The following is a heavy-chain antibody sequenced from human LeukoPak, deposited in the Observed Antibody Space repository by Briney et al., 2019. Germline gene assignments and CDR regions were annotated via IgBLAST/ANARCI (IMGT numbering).Heavy chain of an antibody. CDR2: ISASGGET. Sequence: GGSLRLSCVVSGFTFSSYSMTWVRQAPGKGLDWVSGISASGGETWYPDSVKGRFTISRDNSKNTPFLQMSSLRVEDTAIYYCAKDAAGPEYWGQGTLVTVSS. J-gene: IGHJ4*02. CDR3: AKDAAGPEY. CDR1: GFTFSSYS. V-gene: IGHV3-23*01. D-gene: IGHD6-13*01.